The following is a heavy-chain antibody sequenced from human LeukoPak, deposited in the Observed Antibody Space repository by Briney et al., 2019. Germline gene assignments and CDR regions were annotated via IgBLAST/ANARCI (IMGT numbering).Heavy chain of an antibody. J-gene: IGHJ5*02. CDR3: ARAGGYCSGGSCYRGYSWFDP. D-gene: IGHD2-15*01. CDR2: ILYNGSNK. CDR1: GFTFSSSG. V-gene: IGHV3-33*01. Sequence: GGSLRLSCAAFGFTFSSSGMHWVRQAPGKGLEWVAVILYNGSNKYYADSVKGRFTISRDNSKNTPYLQMNSLRVEDTAVYYCARAGGYCSGGSCYRGYSWFDPWGQGTLVTVSS.